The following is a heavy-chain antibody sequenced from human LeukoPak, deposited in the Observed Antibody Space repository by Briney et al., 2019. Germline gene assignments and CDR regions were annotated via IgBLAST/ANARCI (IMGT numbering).Heavy chain of an antibody. Sequence: GGSLRCSCAASGFTFSSYDMDWVRQAPGKGLEWVSNISSGGNTIFYADSVKGRFTISRANTKNSLYLHMNSLRDEATAVYTCASDLGYSSVWYELHYFDYWGEGTLVTVSS. D-gene: IGHD6-19*01. J-gene: IGHJ4*02. CDR1: GFTFSSYD. CDR3: ASDLGYSSVWYELHYFDY. V-gene: IGHV3-48*02. CDR2: ISSGGNTI.